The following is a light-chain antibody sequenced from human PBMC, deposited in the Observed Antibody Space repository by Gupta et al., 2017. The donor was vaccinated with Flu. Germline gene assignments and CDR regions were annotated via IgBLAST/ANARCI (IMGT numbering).Light chain of an antibody. J-gene: IGLJ1*01. Sequence: SHIGTNYVHWYQQLPGTAPKLLIFRNNQRPSGVPDRFSGSKSDTSASLAISGLRSEDEADYYCAAWDDSLSGSYVLGTGTKVTVL. V-gene: IGLV1-47*01. CDR1: SHIGTNY. CDR3: AAWDDSLSGSYV. CDR2: RNN.